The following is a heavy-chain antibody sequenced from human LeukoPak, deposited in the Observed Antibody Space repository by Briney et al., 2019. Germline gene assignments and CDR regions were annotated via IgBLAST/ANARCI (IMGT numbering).Heavy chain of an antibody. D-gene: IGHD3-9*01. CDR3: ARGDYDILTGLESGFDP. CDR2: INPNSGGT. Sequence: ASVKVSCTASGYTFTGYYMHWVRQAPGQGLEWMGWINPNSGGTNYAQKFQGRVTMTRDTSISTAYMELSRLRSDDTAVYYCARGDYDILTGLESGFDPWGQGTLVTVSS. J-gene: IGHJ5*02. V-gene: IGHV1-2*02. CDR1: GYTFTGYY.